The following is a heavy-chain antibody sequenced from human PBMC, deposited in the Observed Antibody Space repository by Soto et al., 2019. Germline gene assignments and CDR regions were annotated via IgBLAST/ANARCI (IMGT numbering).Heavy chain of an antibody. J-gene: IGHJ6*02. CDR3: VKAIVGTVPRFGLDV. CDR2: TSYDGSNK. D-gene: IGHD5-12*01. Sequence: VHLVASGGGLVQPGRSLRLSCAASGFAFNNYAMHWVRQAPGKGPEWVAVTSYDGSNKYYADSGKGRFTISRDNAKNTLYLQMDSLRVEDTAIYYCVKAIVGTVPRFGLDVWGLGTTVTVSS. CDR1: GFAFNNYA. V-gene: IGHV3-30*18.